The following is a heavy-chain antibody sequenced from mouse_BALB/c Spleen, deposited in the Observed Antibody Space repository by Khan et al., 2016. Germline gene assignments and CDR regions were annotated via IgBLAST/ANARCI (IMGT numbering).Heavy chain of an antibody. CDR3: ARYRYYYGSSRYFDV. CDR1: GYTFTNYG. V-gene: IGHV9-3-1*01. D-gene: IGHD1-1*01. Sequence: QIQLVQSGPELKKPGKTVKISCKASGYTFTNYGMNWVKQAPGKGLKWMGWINTYSGESTYADDFKGRFAFSLATSANTAYLQINNLQNEDTATYFCARYRYYYGSSRYFDVWGAGTTVTVSS. CDR2: INTYSGES. J-gene: IGHJ1*01.